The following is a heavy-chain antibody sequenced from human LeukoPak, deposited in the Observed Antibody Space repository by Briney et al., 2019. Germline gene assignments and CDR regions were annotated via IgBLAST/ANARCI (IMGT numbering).Heavy chain of an antibody. CDR1: GDSVSSNSAA. CDR3: ARKGTVTTPFDY. CDR2: TYYRSKWYN. Sequence: SQTLSLTCAISGDSVSSNSAAWNWIRQSPSRGLEWLGRTYYRSKWYNDYAESVKSRITINSDTSKNQFSLDLNSVTPEDTAVYYCARKGTVTTPFDYWGQGNLVTVSS. J-gene: IGHJ4*02. V-gene: IGHV6-1*01. D-gene: IGHD4-11*01.